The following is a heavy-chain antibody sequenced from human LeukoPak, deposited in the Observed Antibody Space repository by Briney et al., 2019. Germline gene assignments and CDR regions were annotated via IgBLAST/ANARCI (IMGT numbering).Heavy chain of an antibody. J-gene: IGHJ4*02. D-gene: IGHD3-16*01. Sequence: PGGSLRLSCAASGFTFSSYSMNWVRQGPGMGLEWVSYISSSSSTIYCADSVKGRFTISRDNAKNSLYLQMNSLRAEDTAVYYYARDGGWVRLDYWGQGTLVTVSS. V-gene: IGHV3-48*01. CDR2: ISSSSSTI. CDR1: GFTFSSYS. CDR3: ARDGGWVRLDY.